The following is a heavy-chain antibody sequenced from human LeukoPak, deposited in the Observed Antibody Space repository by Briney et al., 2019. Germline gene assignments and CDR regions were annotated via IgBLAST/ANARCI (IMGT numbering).Heavy chain of an antibody. Sequence: GGSLRLSCAASGFTFSSYWMHWVRQAPGKGLVWVSRIKGDGSHTIYADSVKGRFTISRDNAKNTLYLQMKSLRVEDTALYYCVRDWDHFDFDSWGQGTLVTVSS. CDR2: IKGDGSHT. J-gene: IGHJ5*01. V-gene: IGHV3-74*01. CDR1: GFTFSSYW. CDR3: VRDWDHFDFDS. D-gene: IGHD1-26*01.